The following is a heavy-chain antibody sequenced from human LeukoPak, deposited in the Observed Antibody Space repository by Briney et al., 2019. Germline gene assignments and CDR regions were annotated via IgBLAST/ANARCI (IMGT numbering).Heavy chain of an antibody. J-gene: IGHJ4*02. CDR1: GGSFRGYY. CDR2: INHSGST. CDR3: ARGKGSGWTFDY. V-gene: IGHV4-34*01. D-gene: IGHD6-19*01. Sequence: PSETLSLTCAVYGGSFRGYYWTWXRQPPGXGLEWIGEINHSGSTNYNPSLKSRVTISVDTSKNQFSLKLSSVTAADTAVYYCARGKGSGWTFDYWGQGTLVTVSS.